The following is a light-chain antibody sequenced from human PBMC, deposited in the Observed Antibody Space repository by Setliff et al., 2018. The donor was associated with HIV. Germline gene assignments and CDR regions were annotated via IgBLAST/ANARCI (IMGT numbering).Light chain of an antibody. CDR1: SSDIGRYNL. CDR3: CSNTGSNTYV. J-gene: IGLJ1*01. CDR2: QAT. Sequence: QSDLTQPASVSGSPGQSITISCTGTSSDIGRYNLVSWYQQYPGKAPKLMIYQATKRPSGVSNRFSGSKSGNTASLTISGLQAEDEADYYCCSNTGSNTYVFGSGTKGTVL. V-gene: IGLV2-23*01.